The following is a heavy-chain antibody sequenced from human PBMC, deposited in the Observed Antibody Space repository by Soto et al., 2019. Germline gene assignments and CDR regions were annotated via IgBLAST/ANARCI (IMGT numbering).Heavy chain of an antibody. CDR2: INHSGST. CDR3: ARGQHYYDSSGYYLLDY. J-gene: IGHJ4*02. D-gene: IGHD3-22*01. V-gene: IGHV4-34*01. CDR1: GGSFSGYY. Sequence: SETLSLTCAVYGGSFSGYYWSWIRQPPGKGLEWIGEINHSGSTNYNPSLKSRVTISVDTSKNQFSLKLSSVTAADTAVYYCARGQHYYDSSGYYLLDYWGQGTLVTVSS.